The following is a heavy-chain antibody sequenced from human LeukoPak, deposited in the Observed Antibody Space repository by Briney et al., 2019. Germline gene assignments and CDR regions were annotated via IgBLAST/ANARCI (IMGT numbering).Heavy chain of an antibody. CDR3: ANDYGDYGRLGY. Sequence: GGSLRLSCAASGFTFSSYAMSWVRQAPGKGLEWVSAISGSGGSTYYADSVKGRFTISRDNSKNTLYLQMNCLRAEDTAVYYCANDYGDYGRLGYWGQGTLVTVSS. J-gene: IGHJ4*02. V-gene: IGHV3-23*01. CDR1: GFTFSSYA. D-gene: IGHD4-17*01. CDR2: ISGSGGST.